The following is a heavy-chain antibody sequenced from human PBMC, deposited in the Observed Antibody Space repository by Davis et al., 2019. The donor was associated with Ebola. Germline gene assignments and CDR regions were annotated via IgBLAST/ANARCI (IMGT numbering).Heavy chain of an antibody. CDR1: GYTFTIYY. CDR3: ARDGAVGYSSSWYFPYFDY. J-gene: IGHJ4*02. CDR2: INPSGGST. D-gene: IGHD6-13*01. V-gene: IGHV1-46*01. Sequence: ASVKVSCKASGYTFTIYYMHWVRQAPGQGLEWMGIINPSGGSTSYAQKFQGRVTMTRDTSTSTVYMELSSLRSEDTAVYYCARDGAVGYSSSWYFPYFDYWGQGTLVTVSS.